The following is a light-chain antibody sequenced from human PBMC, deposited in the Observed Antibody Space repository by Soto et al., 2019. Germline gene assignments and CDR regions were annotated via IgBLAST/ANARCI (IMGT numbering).Light chain of an antibody. CDR3: QHFVNSLTWT. CDR2: DIS. CDR1: QTVSRN. V-gene: IGKV3D-11*03. J-gene: IGKJ1*01. Sequence: EIVLTQSPATLSLSPWERATLSCRASQTVSRNLAWYQQRPGQAPRLLIYDISNRATGVPARFSGSGSGTDFTLTISRLEPEDFAVYYCQHFVNSLTWTFGQGTKVDIK.